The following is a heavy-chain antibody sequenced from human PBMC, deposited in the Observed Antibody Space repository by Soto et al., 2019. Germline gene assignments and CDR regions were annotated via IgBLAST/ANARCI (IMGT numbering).Heavy chain of an antibody. CDR1: GFTFSAYL. J-gene: IGHJ4*02. D-gene: IGHD3-3*01. CDR2: ISYDENSE. V-gene: IGHV3-30-3*01. CDR3: ARGIIQDVEY. Sequence: QVQLVESGGGVVQPGTSLRVSCGASGFTFSAYLMHWVRQAPGKGLEWVAAISYDENSEYYAASVKGRFTVSRDNSKNTVFLHMNTLRVEDTAVYYCARGIIQDVEYWGQGTLVTVSS.